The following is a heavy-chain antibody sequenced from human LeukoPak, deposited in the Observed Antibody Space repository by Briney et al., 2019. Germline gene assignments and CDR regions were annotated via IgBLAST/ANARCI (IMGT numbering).Heavy chain of an antibody. CDR2: IYSGGST. J-gene: IGHJ4*02. CDR3: TTDSPGSLLFDY. V-gene: IGHV3-53*01. Sequence: GGSLRLSCTASGFTITNNYLSWVRQAPGKGLDWVSLIYSGGSTYYADSVKGRFTISRDDSKNTLYLQMNSLKTEDTAVYYCTTDSPGSLLFDYWAREPWSPSPQ. CDR1: GFTITNNY. D-gene: IGHD3-10*01.